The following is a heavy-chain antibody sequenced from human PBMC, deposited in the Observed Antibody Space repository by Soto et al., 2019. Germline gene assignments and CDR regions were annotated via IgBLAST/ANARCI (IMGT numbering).Heavy chain of an antibody. CDR3: ARGMWSSSSFRFDI. V-gene: IGHV1-69*02. CDR1: GGTFSSYT. Sequence: QVQLVQSGAEVKKPGSSVKVSCKASGGTFSSYTISWVRQAPGQGLEWMGRIIPILGIANYAKKFQGRVTITADKSTSTAYMELSSLRSEDTAVYYCARGMWSSSSFRFDIWGQGTMVTVSS. CDR2: IIPILGIA. J-gene: IGHJ3*02. D-gene: IGHD6-6*01.